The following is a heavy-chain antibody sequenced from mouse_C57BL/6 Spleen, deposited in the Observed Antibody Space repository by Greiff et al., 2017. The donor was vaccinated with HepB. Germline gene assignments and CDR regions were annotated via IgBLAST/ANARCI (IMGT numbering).Heavy chain of an antibody. J-gene: IGHJ2*01. CDR3: ARYPGGY. CDR2: INPSTGGT. Sequence: EVKLVESGPELVKPGASVKISCKASGYSFTGYYMNWVKQSPEKSLEWIGEINPSTGGTTYNQKFKAKATLTVDKSSSTAYMQLKSLTSEDSAVYYCARYPGGYWGQGTTLTVSS. CDR1: GYSFTGYY. V-gene: IGHV1-42*01.